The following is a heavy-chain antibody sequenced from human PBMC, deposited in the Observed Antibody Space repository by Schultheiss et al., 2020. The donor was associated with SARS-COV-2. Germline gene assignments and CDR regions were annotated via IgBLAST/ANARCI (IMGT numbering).Heavy chain of an antibody. Sequence: GGSLRLSCAASGFTFSSYWMHWVRQAPGKGLVWVSRINSDGSSTSYADSVKGRFTISRDNAKNTLYLQMNSLRAEDTAVYYCAREGIAVAGTFDYWGQGTLVTVSS. D-gene: IGHD6-19*01. V-gene: IGHV3-74*01. CDR1: GFTFSSYW. CDR3: AREGIAVAGTFDY. CDR2: INSDGSST. J-gene: IGHJ4*02.